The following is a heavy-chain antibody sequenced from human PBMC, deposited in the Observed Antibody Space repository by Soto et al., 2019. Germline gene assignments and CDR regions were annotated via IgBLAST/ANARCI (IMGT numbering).Heavy chain of an antibody. CDR3: ARVSSVAFDY. CDR2: INPSGGST. D-gene: IGHD2-21*01. V-gene: IGHV1-46*01. Sequence: QVQLVQSGAEVKKPGASVKVSCKASGYTFTDYYLHWVRQAPGQGLEWMGFINPSGGSTTYLQKFQGRVTMTRDTSTGTVYMDLSRLTSEDTAVYYCARVSSVAFDYWGHGTLGTVSS. J-gene: IGHJ4*01. CDR1: GYTFTDYY.